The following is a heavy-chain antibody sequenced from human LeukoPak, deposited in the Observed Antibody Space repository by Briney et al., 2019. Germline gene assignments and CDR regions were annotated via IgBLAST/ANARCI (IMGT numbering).Heavy chain of an antibody. D-gene: IGHD3-16*01. CDR3: ATTIGWPNYFDY. CDR1: GGSISSYY. V-gene: IGHV4-59*01. CDR2: IYYSGST. J-gene: IGHJ4*02. Sequence: SETLSLTCTVSGGSISSYYWSWIRQPPGKGLEWVGYIYYSGSTNYNPSLKSRVTISVDTSKNQFSLKLSSVTAADTAVYYCATTIGWPNYFDYWGQGTLVTVSS.